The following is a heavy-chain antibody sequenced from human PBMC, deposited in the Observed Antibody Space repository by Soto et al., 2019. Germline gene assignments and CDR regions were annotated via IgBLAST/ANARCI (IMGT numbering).Heavy chain of an antibody. CDR3: ARVHTPDDFWSGYYYNWFDP. CDR2: INAGNGNT. CDR1: GYTFTSYA. J-gene: IGHJ5*02. D-gene: IGHD3-3*01. V-gene: IGHV1-3*01. Sequence: ASVKVSCKASGYTFTSYAMHWVRQAPGQRLEWLGWINAGNGNTKYSQKFQGRVTITRDTSASTAYMELSSLRSEDTAVYYCARVHTPDDFWSGYYYNWFDPWGQGTLVTVSS.